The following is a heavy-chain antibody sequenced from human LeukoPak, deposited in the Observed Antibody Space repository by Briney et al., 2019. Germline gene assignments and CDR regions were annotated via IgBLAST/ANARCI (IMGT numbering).Heavy chain of an antibody. J-gene: IGHJ5*02. CDR1: GGSINSANYY. CDR3: ARVRSTGVNYRGLFDP. CDR2: MDYSGNT. Sequence: SETLSPTCTVSGGSINSANYYWSWIRQNPGRGLEWIGYMDYSGNTYYNPALTSRVTISLATSKDHSSLKLSSVTAADTAIYYCARVRSTGVNYRGLFDPWGQGALVTVSS. D-gene: IGHD2-8*02. V-gene: IGHV4-31*03.